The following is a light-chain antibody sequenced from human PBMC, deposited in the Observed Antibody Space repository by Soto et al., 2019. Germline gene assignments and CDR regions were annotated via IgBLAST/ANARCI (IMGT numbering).Light chain of an antibody. V-gene: IGLV4-69*01. CDR2: LNNDGSQ. J-gene: IGLJ2*01. Sequence: QSVLTQPPSASASLGAAFKLTCTLSSVHRSHAIAWHQKQPEKCPRHVMDLNNDGSQTKGDGIPDRFSGSSSGAERYLIISSLQSEDEADYYCQTWGTGFQVFGGGTQLTVL. CDR3: QTWGTGFQV. CDR1: SVHRSHA.